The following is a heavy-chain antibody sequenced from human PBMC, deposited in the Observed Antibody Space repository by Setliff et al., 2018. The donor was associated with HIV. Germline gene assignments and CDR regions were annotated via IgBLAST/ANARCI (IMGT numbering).Heavy chain of an antibody. CDR2: INHSGST. CDR3: ARELYGGNSRPFDY. V-gene: IGHV4-34*01. CDR1: GGSLNDYY. D-gene: IGHD2-21*02. Sequence: SATLSLTCAVYGGSLNDYYWSWIRLPPGKGLEWIGEINHSGSTNYNPSLKSRVTISLDTSRNQFSLRLNSVTAADTAVYYCARELYGGNSRPFDYWGQGALVTVSS. J-gene: IGHJ4*02.